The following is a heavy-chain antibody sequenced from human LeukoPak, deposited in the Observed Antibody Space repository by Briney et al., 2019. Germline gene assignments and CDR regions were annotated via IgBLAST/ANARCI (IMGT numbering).Heavy chain of an antibody. V-gene: IGHV1-18*01. CDR3: APDELPLYSDYVPDLGY. CDR1: GYSFTGYG. D-gene: IGHD4-11*01. Sequence: ASVKVSCKASGYSFTGYGISWVRQAPGQGLEWMGWISAYNGNTNYAQKFQGRVTMTEDTSTDTAYMELSSLRSEDTAVYYCAPDELPLYSDYVPDLGYWGQGTLVTVSS. J-gene: IGHJ4*02. CDR2: ISAYNGNT.